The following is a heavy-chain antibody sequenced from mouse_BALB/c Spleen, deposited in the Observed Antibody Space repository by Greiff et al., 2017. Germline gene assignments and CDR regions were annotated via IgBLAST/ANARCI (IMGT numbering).Heavy chain of an antibody. CDR2: ISDGGSYT. Sequence: EVKLQESGGGLVKPGGSLKLSCAASGFTFSDYYMYWVRQTPEKRLEWVATISDGGSYTYYPDSVKGRFTISRDNAKNNLYLQMSSLKSEDTAMYYCARVDRYDPYFDYWGQGTTLTVSS. D-gene: IGHD2-14*01. J-gene: IGHJ2*01. V-gene: IGHV5-4*02. CDR3: ARVDRYDPYFDY. CDR1: GFTFSDYY.